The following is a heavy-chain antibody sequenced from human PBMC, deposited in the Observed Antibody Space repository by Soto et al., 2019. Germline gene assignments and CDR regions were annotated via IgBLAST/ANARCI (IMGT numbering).Heavy chain of an antibody. D-gene: IGHD2-15*01. V-gene: IGHV4-31*03. CDR2: FYYSGFT. CDR3: ASSGGPEGDWFDP. Sequence: QVQLQESGPGLVKPSQTLSLTCTVSGGPIRRRGYYWSWIRHRPGEGLEWIGFFYYSGFTDYNPSLRSRVTISADTSRNQVFLNMYSVTAADTAVYYCASSGGPEGDWFDPWGQGTLVTVSS. J-gene: IGHJ5*02. CDR1: GGPIRRRGYY.